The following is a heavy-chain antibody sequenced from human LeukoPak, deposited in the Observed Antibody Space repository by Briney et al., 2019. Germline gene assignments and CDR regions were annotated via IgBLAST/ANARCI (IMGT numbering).Heavy chain of an antibody. J-gene: IGHJ5*02. CDR1: GDSVSSNSAA. CDR2: TYYRSKWYN. Sequence: SQTLSLTCAISGDSVSSNSAAWNRIRQSPSRGLEWLGRTYYRSKWYNDYAVSVKSRITINPDTSKNQFSLQLSSVTPEDTAVYYCARDVCSSTSCYENWFDPWGQGTLVTVAS. D-gene: IGHD2-2*01. CDR3: ARDVCSSTSCYENWFDP. V-gene: IGHV6-1*01.